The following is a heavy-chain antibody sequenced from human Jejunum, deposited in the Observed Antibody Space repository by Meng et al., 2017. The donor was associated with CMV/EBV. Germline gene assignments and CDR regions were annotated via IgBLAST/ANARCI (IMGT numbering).Heavy chain of an antibody. J-gene: IGHJ4*02. Sequence: SLSCAASGLTFLSSAMSWVRQAPGKGLEWVSTISAGGESTYFADSVKGRFSISRDNSKNMVYLQLNSLRADDTAVYYCAKTRFEYWGQGTLVTVSS. CDR1: GLTFLSSA. CDR2: ISAGGEST. D-gene: IGHD4-11*01. V-gene: IGHV3-23*01. CDR3: AKTRFEY.